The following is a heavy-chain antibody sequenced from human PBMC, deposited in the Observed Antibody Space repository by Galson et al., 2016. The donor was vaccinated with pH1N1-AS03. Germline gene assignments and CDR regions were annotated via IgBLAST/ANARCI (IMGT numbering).Heavy chain of an antibody. Sequence: LSLTCTVSGGSISSGGYYWNWIRQHPGKGLEWIGYIFHSGSTYYNPFLESLVSISVDTSKNQFSLKLKSVTAADTAVYYCARQDSGAYYLDSWGPGTLVTVSS. J-gene: IGHJ4*02. D-gene: IGHD1-26*01. CDR1: GGSISSGGYY. CDR3: ARQDSGAYYLDS. V-gene: IGHV4-31*01. CDR2: IFHSGST.